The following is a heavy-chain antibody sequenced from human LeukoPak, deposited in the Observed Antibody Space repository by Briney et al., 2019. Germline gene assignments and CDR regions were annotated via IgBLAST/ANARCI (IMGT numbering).Heavy chain of an antibody. CDR2: ISGSGGST. Sequence: GGSLRLSCAVSGFTFSSYAMSWVRQAPGKGLEWVSAISGSGGSTYYADSVKGRFTISRDNSKNTLYLQMNSLRAEDTAVYYCARDGFCSSTSCLDDAFDIWGQGTMVIVSS. CDR1: GFTFSSYA. J-gene: IGHJ3*02. CDR3: ARDGFCSSTSCLDDAFDI. D-gene: IGHD2-2*01. V-gene: IGHV3-23*01.